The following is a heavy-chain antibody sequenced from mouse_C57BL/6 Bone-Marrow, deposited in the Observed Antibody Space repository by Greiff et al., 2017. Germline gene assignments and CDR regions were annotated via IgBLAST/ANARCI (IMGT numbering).Heavy chain of an antibody. D-gene: IGHD2-5*01. Sequence: EVQLVESGGDLVKPGGSLKLSCAASGFTFSSYGMPWVRQTPDKRLEWVATISRGGSYTKYPDSVKGRSTISRDNATNTLYLQMSSLKSEDTAIYYCASSRLYYSNPWFAYWGQGTLVTVSA. J-gene: IGHJ3*01. CDR1: GFTFSSYG. CDR3: ASSRLYYSNPWFAY. CDR2: ISRGGSYT. V-gene: IGHV5-6*01.